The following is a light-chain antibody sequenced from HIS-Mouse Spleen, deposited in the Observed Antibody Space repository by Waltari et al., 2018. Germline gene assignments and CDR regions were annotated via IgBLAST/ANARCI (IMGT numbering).Light chain of an antibody. CDR3: AAWDDSLSADWV. CDR1: SSNIGSNF. Sequence: QSVLTQPPSASGTPGQRVTISCSGSSSNIGSNFVYWYQQLPGTAPKLLIYRNKHRPAGVHVRCSGSTSCTSASLAISGLRSEDEADYYCAAWDDSLSADWVFGGGTKLTVL. V-gene: IGLV1-47*01. J-gene: IGLJ3*02. CDR2: RNK.